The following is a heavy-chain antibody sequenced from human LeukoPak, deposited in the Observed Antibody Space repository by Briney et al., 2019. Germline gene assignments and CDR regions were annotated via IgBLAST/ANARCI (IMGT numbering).Heavy chain of an antibody. CDR2: ISGSGGST. CDR1: GFTFSSYW. D-gene: IGHD5-24*01. CDR3: AKDRLRSMGIEMATSDAFDI. Sequence: PGGSLRLSCAASGFTFSSYWMSWVRQAPGKGLEWVSAISGSGGSTYYADSVKGRFTISRDNSKNTLYLQMNSLRAEDTAVYYCAKDRLRSMGIEMATSDAFDIWGQGTMVTVSS. J-gene: IGHJ3*02. V-gene: IGHV3-23*01.